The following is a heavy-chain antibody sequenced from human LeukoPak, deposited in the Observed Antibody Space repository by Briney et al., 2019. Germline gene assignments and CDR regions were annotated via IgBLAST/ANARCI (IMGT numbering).Heavy chain of an antibody. CDR1: GFTFSSYA. CDR2: ISGSGGST. CDR3: AKLLREGSRGHY. V-gene: IGHV3-23*01. D-gene: IGHD6-13*01. Sequence: GGSLRLSCAASGFTFSSYAMSWVRQAPGKGLEWVSAISGSGGSTYYADSAKGRFTISRDNSKNTLYLQMNSLRAEDTAVYYCAKLLREGSRGHYWGQGTLVTVSS. J-gene: IGHJ4*02.